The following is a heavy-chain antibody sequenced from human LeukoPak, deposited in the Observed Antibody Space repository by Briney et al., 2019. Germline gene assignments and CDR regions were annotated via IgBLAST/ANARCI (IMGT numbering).Heavy chain of an antibody. CDR3: AKGRLLSRGGAMDV. J-gene: IGHJ6*02. CDR1: GFSYSSFG. Sequence: GGSLRLSCAASGFSYSSFGMNWVRQAPGKGLEWVSVIGGGGRPTYYADSVKGRFTVSRDDSKSTLFLQMNSLRAEDTAVYYCAKGRLLSRGGAMDVWGQGTTVIVSS. D-gene: IGHD6-25*01. CDR2: IGGGGRPT. V-gene: IGHV3-23*01.